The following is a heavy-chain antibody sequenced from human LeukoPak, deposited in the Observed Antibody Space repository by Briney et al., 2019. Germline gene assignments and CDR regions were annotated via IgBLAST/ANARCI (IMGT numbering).Heavy chain of an antibody. D-gene: IGHD6-13*01. CDR1: GFTFSDYY. J-gene: IGHJ6*03. V-gene: IGHV3-11*04. CDR2: ISSSGSTI. Sequence: GGSLRLSCAASGFTFSDYYMSWIRQAPGKGLEWVSYISSSGSTIYYADSVKGRFTISRDNAKNSLYQQMNSLRAEDTAVYYCARMKSSPNYYMDVWGKGTTVTVSS. CDR3: ARMKSSPNYYMDV.